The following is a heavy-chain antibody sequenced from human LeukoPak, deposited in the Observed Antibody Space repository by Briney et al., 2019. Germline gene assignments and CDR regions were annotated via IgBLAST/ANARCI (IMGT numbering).Heavy chain of an antibody. D-gene: IGHD4/OR15-4a*01. CDR3: VKGLTIGALDY. CDR2: ISSNGGST. J-gene: IGHJ4*02. V-gene: IGHV3-64D*06. Sequence: PGGSLRLSCSASGFTFSSYAMHWVRQAPGKGLEYVSAISSNGGSTYYADSVKGRFTISRDNSKSTLYLQMSSLRAEDTAVFYCVKGLTIGALDYWGQGTLVTVSS. CDR1: GFTFSSYA.